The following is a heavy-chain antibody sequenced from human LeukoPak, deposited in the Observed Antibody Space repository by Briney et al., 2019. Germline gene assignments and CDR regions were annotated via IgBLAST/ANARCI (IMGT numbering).Heavy chain of an antibody. D-gene: IGHD3-22*01. J-gene: IGHJ5*02. CDR3: ATSACYYDSSGYPQSAWFDP. CDR2: INHSGST. Sequence: SETLSLTCAVYGGSFSGYYWSWIRQPPGKGLEWIGEINHSGSTNYNPSLKSRVTISVDTSKNQFSLKLSSVTAADTAVYYCATSACYYDSSGYPQSAWFDPWGQGTLVTVSS. CDR1: GGSFSGYY. V-gene: IGHV4-34*01.